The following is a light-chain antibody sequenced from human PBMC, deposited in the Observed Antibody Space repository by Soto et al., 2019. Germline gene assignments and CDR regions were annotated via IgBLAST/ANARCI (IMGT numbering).Light chain of an antibody. Sequence: EIVLTQSPGTLSVSPGERATLSCRASQTISSNNLAWYQQKPGQAPSLLTYGTSSRATGIPDRFSGSGSGTDFTLTISRLEPEDSAIYYCQQYGSWTFGQGTKVEIK. CDR1: QTISSNN. CDR3: QQYGSWT. CDR2: GTS. J-gene: IGKJ1*01. V-gene: IGKV3-20*01.